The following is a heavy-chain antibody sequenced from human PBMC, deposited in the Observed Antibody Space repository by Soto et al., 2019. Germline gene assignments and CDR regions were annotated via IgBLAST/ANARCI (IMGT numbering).Heavy chain of an antibody. CDR3: ARSDGRY. CDR2: IYYSGST. J-gene: IGHJ4*02. V-gene: IGHV4-4*02. CDR1: GGSISSSNW. Sequence: SETLSLTCAVSGGSISSSNWWSWVRQPPGKGLEWIGYIYYSGSTNYNPSLKSRVTISVDTSKNQFSLKLSSVTAADTAVYYCARSDGRYWGQGTLVTVPS.